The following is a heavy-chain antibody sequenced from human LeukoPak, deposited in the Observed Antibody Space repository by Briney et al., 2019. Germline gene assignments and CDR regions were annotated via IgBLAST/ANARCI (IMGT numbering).Heavy chain of an antibody. D-gene: IGHD4-17*01. Sequence: ASVKVSCKTSGYTFTGYYLHWVRQAPGQGLEWMGWINPNSGDTDYAQKFQGRVTMTRDTSITTAYMEVTRLTSDDTAVNYCARDDSYGDTGQFEYWGQGTLATVSS. CDR1: GYTFTGYY. CDR3: ARDDSYGDTGQFEY. J-gene: IGHJ4*02. V-gene: IGHV1-2*02. CDR2: INPNSGDT.